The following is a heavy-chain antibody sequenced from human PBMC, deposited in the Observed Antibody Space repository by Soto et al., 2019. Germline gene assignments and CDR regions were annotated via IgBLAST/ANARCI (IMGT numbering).Heavy chain of an antibody. CDR2: IIPIFGTA. CDR1: GGTFSSYA. Sequence: ASVKVSCKASGGTFSSYAISWVRQAPGQGLEWMGGIIPIFGTANYAQKFQGRVTITADESTSTAYMALSSLRSEDTAVYYCARARYSYGYSYYYGMDVWGQGTTVTVSS. CDR3: ARARYSYGYSYYYGMDV. J-gene: IGHJ6*02. D-gene: IGHD5-18*01. V-gene: IGHV1-69*13.